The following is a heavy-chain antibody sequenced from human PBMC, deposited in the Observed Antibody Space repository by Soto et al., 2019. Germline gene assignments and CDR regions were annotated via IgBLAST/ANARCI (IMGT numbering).Heavy chain of an antibody. V-gene: IGHV3-33*01. D-gene: IGHD5-12*01. CDR3: ARGPPASGFALDL. Sequence: QVQLVESGGGVVQPGGSLRLSCAASGFIFNDYAMHWVRQAPGKGLEWVSFIWYDGSNKHYADSVEGRFTIARDNTKNTPHLQMNRLRLQETAVYYCARGPPASGFALDLWGQGATVTV. J-gene: IGHJ6*02. CDR2: IWYDGSNK. CDR1: GFIFNDYA.